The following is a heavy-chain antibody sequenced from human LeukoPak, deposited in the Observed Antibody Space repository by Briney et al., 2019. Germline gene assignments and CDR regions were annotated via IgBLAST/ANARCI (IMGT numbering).Heavy chain of an antibody. J-gene: IGHJ4*02. V-gene: IGHV3-23*01. CDR2: ISGSGGST. CDR3: AKRIGSCNSISCLYFDH. CDR1: GFTFSGYA. Sequence: GGSLRLSCAASGFTFSGYAMSWVRQAPRKGLEWVSTISGSGGSTYYADSVKGRFTISRDNSRYTVYLQMNSLRAEDTATYYCAKRIGSCNSISCLYFDHWGQGALVTVSS. D-gene: IGHD2-2*01.